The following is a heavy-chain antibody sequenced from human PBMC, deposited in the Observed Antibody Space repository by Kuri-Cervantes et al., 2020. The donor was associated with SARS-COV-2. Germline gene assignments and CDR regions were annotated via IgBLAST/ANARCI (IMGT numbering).Heavy chain of an antibody. CDR1: GFTVSSNY. V-gene: IGHV3-66*02. D-gene: IGHD1-26*01. CDR2: IYSGGST. CDR3: AKVETASLDY. Sequence: GESLKISCAASGFTVSSNYMSWVRQAPGKGLEWVLVIYSGGSTYYADSVKGRFTISRDNSKNSLYLEMNSLRPEDTAVYYCAKVETASLDYWGQGTLVTVSS. J-gene: IGHJ4*02.